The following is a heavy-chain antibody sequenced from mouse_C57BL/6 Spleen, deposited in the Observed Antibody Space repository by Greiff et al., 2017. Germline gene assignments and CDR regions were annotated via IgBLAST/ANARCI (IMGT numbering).Heavy chain of an antibody. J-gene: IGHJ2*01. CDR3: TRGWDRGFFDY. CDR2: IDPETGGT. V-gene: IGHV1-15*01. D-gene: IGHD3-3*01. Sequence: VQLQQSGAELVRPGASVTLSCKASGYTFTDYEMHWVKQTPVHGLEWIGAIDPETGGTAYNQKFKGKAILTADKSSSTAYMELRSLTSEDSAVYYCTRGWDRGFFDYWGQGTTLTVSS. CDR1: GYTFTDYE.